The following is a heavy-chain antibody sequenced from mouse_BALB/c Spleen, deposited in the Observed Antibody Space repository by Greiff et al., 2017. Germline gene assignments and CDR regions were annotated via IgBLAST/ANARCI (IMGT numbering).Heavy chain of an antibody. Sequence: EVQLVESGGGLVQPGGSLRLSCATSGFTFTDYYMSWVRQPPGKALEWLGFIRNKANGYTTEYSASVKGRFTISRDNSQSILYLQMNTLRAEDSATYYCARAGGGRGTYEAMDYWGQGTSVTVSS. CDR2: IRNKANGYTT. V-gene: IGHV7-3*02. D-gene: IGHD1-1*01. CDR1: GFTFTDYY. J-gene: IGHJ4*01. CDR3: ARAGGGRGTYEAMDY.